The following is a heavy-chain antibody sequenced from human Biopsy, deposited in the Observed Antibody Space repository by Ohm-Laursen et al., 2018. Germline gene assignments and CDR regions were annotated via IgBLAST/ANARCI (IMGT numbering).Heavy chain of an antibody. CDR2: MSPNTGNT. CDR3: ARGGETLGRRLDS. V-gene: IGHV1-8*01. Sequence: SSVKVSCKASGYTFTSHDINWVRQATGQGLEWMGWMSPNTGNTVYAQRFQDRVTMTSDTSTGTAYMELTSHTSDDTAVYFCARGGETLGRRLDSWGQGTLVAVSS. D-gene: IGHD3-16*01. J-gene: IGHJ4*02. CDR1: GYTFTSHD.